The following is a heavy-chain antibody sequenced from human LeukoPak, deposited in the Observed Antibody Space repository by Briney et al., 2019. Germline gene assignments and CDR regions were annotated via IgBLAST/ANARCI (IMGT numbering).Heavy chain of an antibody. D-gene: IGHD6-19*01. Sequence: QAGGSLRLSCEASGFTFSSYAMSWVRQAPGEGLEWVSAISGSGGSTYYADSVKGRFTISRDNSKNTLYLQMNSLRAEDTAVYYCAEVAVAGTSTPYYFDYWGQGTLVTVSS. CDR2: ISGSGGST. CDR3: AEVAVAGTSTPYYFDY. V-gene: IGHV3-23*01. CDR1: GFTFSSYA. J-gene: IGHJ4*02.